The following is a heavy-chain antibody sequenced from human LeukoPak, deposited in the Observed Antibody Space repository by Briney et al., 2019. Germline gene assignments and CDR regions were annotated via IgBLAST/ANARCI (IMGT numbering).Heavy chain of an antibody. CDR1: GFTFSSYW. CDR3: ARGQGSYYDILTLFDS. D-gene: IGHD3-9*01. Sequence: GGSLRLSCAASGFTFSSYWMSWVHQAPGKGLEWVANIKQDGSEKYYVDSVKGRFTISRDNAKNSLYLQMNSLRAEDTAVYYCARGQGSYYDILTLFDSWGQGTLVTASS. J-gene: IGHJ4*02. V-gene: IGHV3-7*01. CDR2: IKQDGSEK.